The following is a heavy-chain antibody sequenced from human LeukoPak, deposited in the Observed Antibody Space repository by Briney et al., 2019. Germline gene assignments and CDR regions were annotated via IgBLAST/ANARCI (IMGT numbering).Heavy chain of an antibody. CDR2: ISSSSTCI. CDR3: AREDSDGFGIDY. Sequence: GGSLRLPCAASGFTFSSYSMNWVRQAPGKGLEWVSSISSSSTCIYYADSVKGRFTISRDNAKNSLYLQMNSLRAEDTAVYYCAREDSDGFGIDYWGQGTLVSVSS. D-gene: IGHD5-18*01. V-gene: IGHV3-21*01. CDR1: GFTFSSYS. J-gene: IGHJ4*02.